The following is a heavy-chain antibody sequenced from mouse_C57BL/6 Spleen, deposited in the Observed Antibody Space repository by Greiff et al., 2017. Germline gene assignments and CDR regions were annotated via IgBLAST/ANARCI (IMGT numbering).Heavy chain of an antibody. J-gene: IGHJ1*03. CDR3: TSITTVVARYFDV. D-gene: IGHD1-1*01. CDR1: GFTFSDAW. Sequence: EVKLMESGGGLVQPGGSMKLSCAASGFTFSDAWMDWVRESPEKGLEWVAEIRNKANNHATYYAESVKGRFTISRDDSKSSVYLQMNSLRAEDTGIYYCTSITTVVARYFDVWGTGTTVTVSS. CDR2: IRNKANNHAT. V-gene: IGHV6-6*01.